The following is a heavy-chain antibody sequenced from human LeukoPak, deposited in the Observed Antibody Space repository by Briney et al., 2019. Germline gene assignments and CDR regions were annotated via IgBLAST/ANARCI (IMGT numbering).Heavy chain of an antibody. V-gene: IGHV6-1*01. CDR3: ARETAWFDS. D-gene: IGHD2-21*02. J-gene: IGHJ5*01. CDR2: TYYRSKWYN. Sequence: SQTLSLTCAIYGDSVSSSSAAWSWIRQSPSRGLEWLGRTYYRSKWYNDYAVSVRSRITINPDTSENQFSLQLNSVTPEDTAVYYCARETAWFDSWGQGALVTVSS. CDR1: GDSVSSSSAA.